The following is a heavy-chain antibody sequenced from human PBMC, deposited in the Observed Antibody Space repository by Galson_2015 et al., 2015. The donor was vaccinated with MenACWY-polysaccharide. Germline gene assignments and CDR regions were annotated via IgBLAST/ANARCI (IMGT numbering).Heavy chain of an antibody. CDR1: GLTFSNYW. D-gene: IGHD6-25*01. CDR2: VKPDGSDK. Sequence: SLRLSCAASGLTFSNYWMSWVRQAPGQGLEWVANVKPDGSDKYYVASVKGRFTISKDNAKHSLYLQMDSLRPEDTAMYYCARDPGNSIPAWGAFDIWGQGTMGTVSS. CDR3: ARDPGNSIPAWGAFDI. V-gene: IGHV3-7*01. J-gene: IGHJ3*02.